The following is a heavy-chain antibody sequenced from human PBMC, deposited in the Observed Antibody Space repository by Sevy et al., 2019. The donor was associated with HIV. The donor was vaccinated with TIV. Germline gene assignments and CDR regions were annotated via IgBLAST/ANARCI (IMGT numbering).Heavy chain of an antibody. CDR1: GFTFSDYY. V-gene: IGHV3-11*04. J-gene: IGHJ4*02. CDR2: ISTSGSTI. CDR3: ARDSWHSSGWDRVYYY. D-gene: IGHD6-19*01. Sequence: GGSLRLSCAASGFTFSDYYMSWIRQAPGKGLEWVSYISTSGSTIYYADSVKGRFTISRDNAKNSLYLQMNSLRAEDTAGYYCARDSWHSSGWDRVYYYWGQGTLVTGSS.